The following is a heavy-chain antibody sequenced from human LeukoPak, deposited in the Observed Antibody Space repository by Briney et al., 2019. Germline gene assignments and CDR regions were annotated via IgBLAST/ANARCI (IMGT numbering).Heavy chain of an antibody. CDR3: ARGVFIVAAAGYYFGY. J-gene: IGHJ4*02. CDR1: GYTFTDYY. V-gene: IGHV1-2*02. CDR2: INPNSGGT. Sequence: GASVKVSCKSSGYTFTDYYIHWVRQAPGQGLEWMGWINPNSGGTNYAQKFQGRVTMTRDTSISTAYMDLTSLRSDDTAVYYCARGVFIVAAAGYYFGYWGQGTLVTVSS. D-gene: IGHD3-10*01.